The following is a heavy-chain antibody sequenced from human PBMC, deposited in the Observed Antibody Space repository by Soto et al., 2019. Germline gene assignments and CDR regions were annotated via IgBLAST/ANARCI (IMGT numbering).Heavy chain of an antibody. J-gene: IGHJ6*02. D-gene: IGHD3-10*01. CDR1: GFPFNGSA. V-gene: IGHV3-73*02. CDR2: IRSKPNNYAT. CDR3: AGDFYSNMDV. Sequence: EVQLVESGGGLVHPGGSLKLSCAASGFPFNGSAMHWVRQASWKGLEWVGRIRSKPNNYATAYAASLKGRFTISRDDSQTTAYLQMNSPKTEDTAVYYCAGDFYSNMDVWGQGTTVTVSS.